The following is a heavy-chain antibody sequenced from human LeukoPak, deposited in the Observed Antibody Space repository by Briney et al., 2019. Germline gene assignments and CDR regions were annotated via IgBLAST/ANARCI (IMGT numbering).Heavy chain of an antibody. CDR2: ISDGGST. V-gene: IGHV4-34*01. CDR1: GGSFSDYY. Sequence: SETLSLTCAVYGGSFSDYYWSWIRQPPGKGLEWIGEISDGGSTNYNPSLKSRVTISIDTSNNHFYLKVNSVTAADTAVYYCATLRWNGGGGFDPWGQGTLVTVSS. D-gene: IGHD3-16*01. J-gene: IGHJ5*02. CDR3: ATLRWNGGGGFDP.